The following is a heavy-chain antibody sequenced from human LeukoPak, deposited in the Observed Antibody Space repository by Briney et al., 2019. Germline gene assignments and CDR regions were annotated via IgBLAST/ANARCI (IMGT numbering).Heavy chain of an antibody. CDR1: GCTFSSYA. CDR3: ARDCSSTSCYPDY. V-gene: IGHV1-69*04. CDR2: IIPILGIA. D-gene: IGHD2-2*01. J-gene: IGHJ4*02. Sequence: SVKVSCKASGCTFSSYAISWVRQAPGQGLEWMGRIIPILGIANYAQKFQGRVTITADKSTSTAYMELSSLRSEDTAVYYCARDCSSTSCYPDYWGQGTLVTVSS.